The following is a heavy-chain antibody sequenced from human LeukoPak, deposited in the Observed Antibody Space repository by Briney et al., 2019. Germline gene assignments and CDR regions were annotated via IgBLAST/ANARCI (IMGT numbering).Heavy chain of an antibody. CDR3: ARDPSNSGDYYVLDY. J-gene: IGHJ4*02. Sequence: GGSLRLSCAASGFTFGSYAMHWVRQAPGKGLEWVAVISYDGSNEYYADSVKGRFTISRDNSKNTLYLQMNSLRAEDTAVYYCARDPSNSGDYYVLDYWGQGTLVTVSS. D-gene: IGHD3-22*01. CDR2: ISYDGSNE. CDR1: GFTFGSYA. V-gene: IGHV3-30*04.